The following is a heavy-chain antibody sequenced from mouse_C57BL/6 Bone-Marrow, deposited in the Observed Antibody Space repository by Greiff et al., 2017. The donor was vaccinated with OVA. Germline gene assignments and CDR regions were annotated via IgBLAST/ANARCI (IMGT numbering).Heavy chain of an antibody. CDR3: AISECYYVPYAMDY. Sequence: QVQLKQPGAELVKPGASVKLSCKASGYTFTSYWMHWVKQRPGQGLEWIGMIHPNSGSTNYNEKFKSKATLTVDKSSSTAYMQLSSLTSEDSAVYYCAISECYYVPYAMDYWGQGTSVTVSS. J-gene: IGHJ4*01. D-gene: IGHD1-1*01. CDR2: IHPNSGST. CDR1: GYTFTSYW. V-gene: IGHV1-64*01.